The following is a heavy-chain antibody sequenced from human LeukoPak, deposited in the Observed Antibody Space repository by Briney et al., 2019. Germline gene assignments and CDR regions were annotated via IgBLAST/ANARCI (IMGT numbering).Heavy chain of an antibody. CDR2: IHYSGST. Sequence: PSETLSLTCTVSGGSISSYYWSWIRQPPGKGLEWIGYIHYSGSTNYNPSLKSRGTISVDTYKNEFSLKLTSVTAADAAVYFCARELGATVVNYGMDVWGQGTTVTVSS. CDR1: GGSISSYY. D-gene: IGHD4-23*01. CDR3: ARELGATVVNYGMDV. V-gene: IGHV4-59*01. J-gene: IGHJ6*02.